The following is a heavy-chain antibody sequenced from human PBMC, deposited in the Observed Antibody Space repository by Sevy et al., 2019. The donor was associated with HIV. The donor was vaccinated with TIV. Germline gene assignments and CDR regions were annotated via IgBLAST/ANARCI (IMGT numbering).Heavy chain of an antibody. CDR3: ARAYCSGGRCYSLAY. CDR2: ISPHNGET. J-gene: IGHJ4*02. Sequence: ASVKVSCKVSGYTFSSYRIHWVRQAPGQGLEWMGWISPHNGETNYAQKLQGRVTMITDTSTSTAYMELRSLRSDDTAVYYCARAYCSGGRCYSLAYWGQGTLVTVSS. D-gene: IGHD2-15*01. CDR1: GYTFSSYR. V-gene: IGHV1-18*01.